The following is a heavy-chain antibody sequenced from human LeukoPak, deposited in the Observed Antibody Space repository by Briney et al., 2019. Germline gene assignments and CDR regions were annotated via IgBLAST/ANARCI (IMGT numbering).Heavy chain of an antibody. CDR2: IGGRDSGT. D-gene: IGHD6-13*01. CDR1: GFTFSNYA. Sequence: GGSLRLSCVASGFTFSNYAMIWVRQTPGKGLEWVSAIGGRDSGTYYTDSVKGRFTISRDNSKNTLYLQMNSPGAEDTAVYYCAAGYYYYGMDFWGQGTTVTVSS. CDR3: AAGYYYYGMDF. J-gene: IGHJ6*02. V-gene: IGHV3-23*01.